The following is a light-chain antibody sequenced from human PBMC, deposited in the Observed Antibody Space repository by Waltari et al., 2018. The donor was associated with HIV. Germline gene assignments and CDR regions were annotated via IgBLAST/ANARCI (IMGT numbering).Light chain of an antibody. J-gene: IGKJ1*01. Sequence: DIQMPHSPSSLSASVGDRVVVTCRTSQSITTYLNWYHQKPGKAPELLICAASTLQSGVPSRVSGSGSGTEFTLTINNLQPEDFATYCGQQSHTTPWTFGQGTTVEIK. CDR2: AAS. CDR3: QQSHTTPWT. CDR1: QSITTY. V-gene: IGKV1-39*01.